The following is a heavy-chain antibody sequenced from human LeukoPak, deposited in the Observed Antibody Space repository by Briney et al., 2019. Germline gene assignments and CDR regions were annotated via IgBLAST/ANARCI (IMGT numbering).Heavy chain of an antibody. V-gene: IGHV1-69*13. CDR3: ARAVSDYYHYYMDV. J-gene: IGHJ6*03. Sequence: SVKVSCKASGYTFTNYGVSWVRQAPGQGLEWMGGIIPIFGTANYAQKFQGRVTITADESTSTAYMELSSLRSEDTAVYYCARAVSDYYHYYMDVWGKGTTVTVSS. CDR1: GYTFTNYG. CDR2: IIPIFGTA.